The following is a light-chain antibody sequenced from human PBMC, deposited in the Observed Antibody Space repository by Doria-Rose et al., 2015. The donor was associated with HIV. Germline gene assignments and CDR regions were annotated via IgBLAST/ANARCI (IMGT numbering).Light chain of an antibody. CDR1: QSFSSTY. J-gene: IGKJ1*01. CDR2: DGS. CDR3: HQYGTSWT. Sequence: TQSPGTLSLSPGERATLSCRASQSFSSTYLAWYQQQPGQAPSLLIYDGSTRPTGIPDRFSASGSGTDFTLTINRLEPVDFALYYCHQYGTSWTFGQGTKVEI. V-gene: IGKV3-20*01.